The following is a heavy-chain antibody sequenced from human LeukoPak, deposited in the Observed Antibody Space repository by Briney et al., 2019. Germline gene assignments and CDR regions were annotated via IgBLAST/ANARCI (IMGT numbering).Heavy chain of an antibody. V-gene: IGHV4-34*01. D-gene: IGHD3-10*01. Sequence: SETLSLTCAVYVGSFSGYYWSWVRQPPGKGLEWIGEIDHSGSTIYNPSLESRVTLSQDTSKNQFSLKLSSVTAADTAVYYCARGEGSGSYMSYFDYWGQGGLVTVSS. CDR2: IDHSGST. CDR1: VGSFSGYY. CDR3: ARGEGSGSYMSYFDY. J-gene: IGHJ4*02.